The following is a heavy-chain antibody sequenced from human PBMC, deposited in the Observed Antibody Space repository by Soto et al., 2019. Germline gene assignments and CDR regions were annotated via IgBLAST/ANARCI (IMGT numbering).Heavy chain of an antibody. CDR3: ARDPWFWSGSYGMDV. Sequence: SETLSLTCTVSGGSISSGGYYWSWIRQHPGKGLEWIGYIYYSGSTYYNPSLKSRVTISVDTSKNQFSLKLSSVTAADTAVYYCARDPWFWSGSYGMDVWGQGTTVTVSS. J-gene: IGHJ6*02. CDR1: GGSISSGGYY. V-gene: IGHV4-31*03. CDR2: IYYSGST. D-gene: IGHD3-3*01.